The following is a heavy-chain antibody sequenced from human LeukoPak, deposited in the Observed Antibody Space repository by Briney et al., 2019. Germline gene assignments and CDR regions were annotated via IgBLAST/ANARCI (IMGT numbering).Heavy chain of an antibody. CDR3: ARAGDYYDSSGYTPQADY. D-gene: IGHD3-22*01. V-gene: IGHV1-46*01. J-gene: IGHJ4*02. CDR1: GYTFTSYY. CDR2: INPSGGST. Sequence: ASVKVSCKASGYTFTSYYMHWVRQAPGQGLEWMGIINPSGGSTSYAQKFQGRVTMTRDTSTSTVYMELSSLRSEDTAVYYCARAGDYYDSSGYTPQADYWGQGTLVTVSS.